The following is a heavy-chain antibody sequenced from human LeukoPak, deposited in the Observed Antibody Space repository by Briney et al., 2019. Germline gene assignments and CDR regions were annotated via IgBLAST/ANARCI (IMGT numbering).Heavy chain of an antibody. CDR2: IRFDGSNT. D-gene: IGHD1-14*01. CDR3: AKDSFPDGYYYMDV. CDR1: GFTFRLFG. Sequence: GGSLRLSCAASGFTFRLFGMHWVRQAPGKGLEWLSFIRFDGSNTYHADSVKGRFTISRDNSKNTLYLQMNSLTSEDTAVYYCAKDSFPDGYYYMDVWGNGTTVTVSS. V-gene: IGHV3-30*02. J-gene: IGHJ6*03.